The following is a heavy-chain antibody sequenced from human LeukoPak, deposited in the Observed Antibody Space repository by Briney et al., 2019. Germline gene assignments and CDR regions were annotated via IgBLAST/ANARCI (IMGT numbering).Heavy chain of an antibody. J-gene: IGHJ6*03. V-gene: IGHV3-33*06. CDR3: AKWGNSGSYYYYYYYMDV. CDR2: IWYDGSNK. D-gene: IGHD1-26*01. CDR1: GFTFSSYG. Sequence: GRSLRLSCAASGFTFSSYGMHWVRQAPGKGLEWVAVIWYDGSNKYYADSVKGRFTISRDNSKNTLYLQMNSLRAEDTAVYYCAKWGNSGSYYYYYYYMDVWGKGTTVTVSS.